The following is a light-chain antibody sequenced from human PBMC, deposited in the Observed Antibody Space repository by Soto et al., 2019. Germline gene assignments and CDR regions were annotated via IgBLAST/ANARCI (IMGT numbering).Light chain of an antibody. CDR2: DAS. V-gene: IGKV1-39*01. J-gene: IGKJ2*01. CDR3: QQSYTTVYT. Sequence: DDQLTQSPAPVYEPVCSGVTTNCRASQTIGANLNWYRQKLGKAPTLLIYDASTLQSGVPSRVSGLGSGTDFALTITSLQPDDSATYCCQQSYTTVYTCGQGTKVDIK. CDR1: QTIGAN.